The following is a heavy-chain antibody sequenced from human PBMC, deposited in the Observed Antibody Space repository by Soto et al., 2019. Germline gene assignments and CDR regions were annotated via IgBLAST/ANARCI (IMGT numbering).Heavy chain of an antibody. D-gene: IGHD2-8*02. CDR1: GYSFTGYY. CDR2: INPDSGAT. CDR3: ARGDYGTGGYPFPYFDY. V-gene: IGHV1-2*02. Sequence: HEHLVQSGAEVKRPGASLKVSCTASGYSFTGYYIHWVRQAPGQGLAWMGWINPDSGATNYAQNFQGRVTLTSDTSISTASMDLTSLTSDDTAVYYCARGDYGTGGYPFPYFDYWGQGTLVIVSS. J-gene: IGHJ4*02.